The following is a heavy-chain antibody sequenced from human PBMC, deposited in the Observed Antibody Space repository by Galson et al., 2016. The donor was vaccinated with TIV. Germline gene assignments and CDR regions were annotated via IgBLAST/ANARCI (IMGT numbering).Heavy chain of an antibody. V-gene: IGHV3-53*01. CDR1: GFAVSYKH. CDR2: LYSGDTT. D-gene: IGHD1-26*01. CDR3: AREGRGAAYPNNFDC. Sequence: SLRLSCAASGFAVSYKHMIWVRQTPGKGLEWVSLLYSGDTTKYADSVKGRFTVSRDNSKNTLYPQMNSLRVEDTAVYYCAREGRGAAYPNNFDCWGQGTLVTVAS. J-gene: IGHJ4*02.